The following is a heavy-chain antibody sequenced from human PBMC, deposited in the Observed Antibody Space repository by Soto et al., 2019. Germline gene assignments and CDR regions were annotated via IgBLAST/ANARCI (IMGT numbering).Heavy chain of an antibody. Sequence: GPTLVNPTETLTLTCTVSGFSLTTGKMGVSWIRQPPGKALEWLAHIFSDNERSYSTSLQGRLTISKDTSGSQVVLSMTNVDPVDTATYYCARMNVDSYQFYYAMDVWGQGTTVTVSS. CDR2: IFSDNER. V-gene: IGHV2-26*01. J-gene: IGHJ6*02. D-gene: IGHD4-17*01. CDR3: ARMNVDSYQFYYAMDV. CDR1: GFSLTTGKMG.